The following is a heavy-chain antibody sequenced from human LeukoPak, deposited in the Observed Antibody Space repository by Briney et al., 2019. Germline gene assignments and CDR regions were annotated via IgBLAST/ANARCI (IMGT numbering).Heavy chain of an antibody. J-gene: IGHJ3*02. Sequence: SETLSLTCTVSGGSISSYYWSWIRQPPGKGLEWIGYIYYSGSTNYNPSLKSRVTISVDTSKNQFSLKLSSVTAADTAVYYCARLRDAFDIWGQGTMVAVSS. V-gene: IGHV4-59*08. CDR2: IYYSGST. CDR3: ARLRDAFDI. CDR1: GGSISSYY.